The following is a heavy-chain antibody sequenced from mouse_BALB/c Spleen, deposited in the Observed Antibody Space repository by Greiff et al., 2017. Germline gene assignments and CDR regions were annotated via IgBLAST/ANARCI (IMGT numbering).Heavy chain of an antibody. CDR2: IYPGGGYT. Sequence: VQLQQSGAELVRPGTSVKISCKASGYTFTNYWLGWVKQRPGHGLEWIGDIYPGGGYTNYNEKFKGKATLTADTSSSTAYMQLSSLTSEDSAVYFCAVYGNYRAWFAYWGQGTLVTVSA. D-gene: IGHD2-1*01. J-gene: IGHJ3*01. CDR3: AVYGNYRAWFAY. V-gene: IGHV1-63*02. CDR1: GYTFTNYW.